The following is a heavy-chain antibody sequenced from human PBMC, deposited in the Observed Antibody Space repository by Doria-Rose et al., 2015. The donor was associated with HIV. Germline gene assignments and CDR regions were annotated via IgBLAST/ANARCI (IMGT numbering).Heavy chain of an antibody. V-gene: IGHV2-26*01. CDR3: ARIKSSRWYHKYYFDF. D-gene: IGHD6-13*01. CDR2: TFSDDER. J-gene: IGHJ4*02. CDR1: GVSLSSPGMG. Sequence: QITLKESGPMLVKPTETLTSTCTVSGVSLSSPGMGVSWIRQPPGKALEWLANTFSDDERYYKSSLKSRLTISHCTSKSQVLLTMTDMDPADTTTYYCARIKSSRWYHKYYFDFWGQGSLVIVSA.